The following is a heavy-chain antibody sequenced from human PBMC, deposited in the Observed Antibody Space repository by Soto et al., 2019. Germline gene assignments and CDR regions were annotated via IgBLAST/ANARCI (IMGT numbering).Heavy chain of an antibody. CDR2: IMPIFGTA. Sequence: VASVKVSCKASGGTFSSYAISWARQAHGQGLEWMGGIMPIFGTANYAQKFQGRVTITADESTSTAYMELSSLRSEDTAVYYCARRSSGYCSGGSCYAPDYWGQGTLDPVSS. D-gene: IGHD2-15*01. V-gene: IGHV1-69*13. CDR1: GGTFSSYA. CDR3: ARRSSGYCSGGSCYAPDY. J-gene: IGHJ4*02.